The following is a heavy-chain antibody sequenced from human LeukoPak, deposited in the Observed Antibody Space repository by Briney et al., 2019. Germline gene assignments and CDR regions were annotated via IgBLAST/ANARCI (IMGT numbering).Heavy chain of an antibody. CDR3: AKDRSIGTYYTFDH. CDR2: ISASGVMT. J-gene: IGHJ4*02. Sequence: GGSLRLSCAASGFTFSNYAMSWVRQAPGKGLEWVSSISASGVMTYHADSVKGRFTVSRDNSKNSLYLQMSSLTAADTAVYYCAKDRSIGTYYTFDHWGQGTLVTVSS. V-gene: IGHV3-23*01. CDR1: GFTFSNYA. D-gene: IGHD1-26*01.